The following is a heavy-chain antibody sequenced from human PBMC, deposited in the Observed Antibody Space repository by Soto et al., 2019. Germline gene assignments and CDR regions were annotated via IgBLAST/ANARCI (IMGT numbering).Heavy chain of an antibody. D-gene: IGHD4-17*01. Sequence: EAHLVESGGGLVQPGGSLRLSCAASGFTFSNYWIHWVRQAPGKGLVWVSRINSDGSSTNYADSVKGRFTISRDNAKNTVYLQMNSLRAEDTAMFYCASSARGSYGDYSWGQGTLFTVSP. V-gene: IGHV3-74*01. J-gene: IGHJ4*02. CDR2: INSDGSST. CDR3: ASSARGSYGDYS. CDR1: GFTFSNYW.